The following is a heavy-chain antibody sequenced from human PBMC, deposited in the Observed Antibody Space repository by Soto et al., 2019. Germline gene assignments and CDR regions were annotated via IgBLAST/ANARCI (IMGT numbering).Heavy chain of an antibody. CDR3: ARDSLTTVVTHHYYYGMDV. J-gene: IGHJ6*02. D-gene: IGHD4-17*01. CDR1: GYTFTSYY. Sequence: ASVKVSCKASGYTFTSYYMHWVRQAPGQGLEWMGIINPSGGSTSYAQKFQGRVTMTRDTSTSTVYMELSSLRSEDTAVYYCARDSLTTVVTHHYYYGMDVWGQGTTVTSP. V-gene: IGHV1-46*01. CDR2: INPSGGST.